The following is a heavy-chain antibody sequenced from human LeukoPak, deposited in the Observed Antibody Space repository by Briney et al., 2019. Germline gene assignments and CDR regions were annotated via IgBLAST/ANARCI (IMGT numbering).Heavy chain of an antibody. Sequence: SETLSLTCTVSGVSISSSGFYWGWIRQPPGKGLEWIGSIYYTGSTYYNPSLKSRVTISVDTSKNQLSLKLSSVTAADTAVYYCARTHSGTYYGFDHWGQGTLVTVSS. CDR1: GVSISSSGFY. CDR3: ARTHSGTYYGFDH. V-gene: IGHV4-39*01. D-gene: IGHD1-26*01. CDR2: IYYTGST. J-gene: IGHJ4*02.